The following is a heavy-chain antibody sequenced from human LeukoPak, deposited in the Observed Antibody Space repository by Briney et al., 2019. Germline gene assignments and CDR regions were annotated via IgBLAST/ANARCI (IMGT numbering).Heavy chain of an antibody. CDR1: GFSFSNHG. Sequence: GTSLRLSCVASGFSFSNHGMHWVRQAPGKGLEWVSVIASDGGAKFYADSVKGRFTLSRDNPKNMFFLQMNLLTVEDTAIYYSAREATWGQWYFDHWGQGTPVTVSS. D-gene: IGHD6-19*01. CDR2: IASDGGAK. V-gene: IGHV3-30*03. J-gene: IGHJ4*02. CDR3: AREATWGQWYFDH.